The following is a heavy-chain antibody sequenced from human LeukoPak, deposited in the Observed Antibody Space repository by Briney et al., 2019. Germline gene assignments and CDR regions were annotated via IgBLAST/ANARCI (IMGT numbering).Heavy chain of an antibody. V-gene: IGHV1-3*01. CDR3: QRAAYDILTGYSLNWFDP. J-gene: IGHJ5*02. CDR1: GYTFTTYA. Sequence: GASVKVSCKASGYTFTTYAMHWVRQAPGQRLEWMGWINGDNGNTKYSQKFQGRVTITRDTSAYTGYMELRGLSSADTAVYFCQRAAYDILTGYSLNWFDPWGQGTLVTVSS. CDR2: INGDNGNT. D-gene: IGHD3-9*01.